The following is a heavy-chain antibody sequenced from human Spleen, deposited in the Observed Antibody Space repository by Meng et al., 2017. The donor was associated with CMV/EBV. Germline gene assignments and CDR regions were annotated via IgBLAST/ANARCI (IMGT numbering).Heavy chain of an antibody. V-gene: IGHV4-34*01. CDR1: FSGYY. CDR2: INHSGST. CDR3: ARAKVIDCSSTSCYRKNWFDP. J-gene: IGHJ5*02. D-gene: IGHD2-2*01. Sequence: FSGYYWSWIRQPQGKGMEWIGEINHSGSTNYNPSLKSRVTISVDTSKNQFSLKLSSVTAADTAVYYCARAKVIDCSSTSCYRKNWFDPWGQGTLVTVSS.